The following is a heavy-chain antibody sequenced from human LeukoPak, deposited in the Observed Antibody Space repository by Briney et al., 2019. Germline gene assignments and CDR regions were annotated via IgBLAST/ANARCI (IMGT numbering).Heavy chain of an antibody. D-gene: IGHD2-15*01. CDR1: GGSISSGSYY. J-gene: IGHJ4*02. CDR2: IYTSGST. CDR3: AREPLGYCSGGSCYSYFDY. Sequence: PSQTLSLTCTVSGGSISSGSYYWSWLRQPAGTGLEWIGRIYTSGSTNYNPSLKSRVTISVDTSKNQFSLKLSSVTAADTAVYYCAREPLGYCSGGSCYSYFDYWGQGTLVTVSS. V-gene: IGHV4-61*02.